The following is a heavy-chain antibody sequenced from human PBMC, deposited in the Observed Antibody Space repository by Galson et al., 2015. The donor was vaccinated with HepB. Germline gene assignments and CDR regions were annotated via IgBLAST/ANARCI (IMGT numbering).Heavy chain of an antibody. D-gene: IGHD2-15*01. CDR1: GFTFSSYS. J-gene: IGHJ4*02. V-gene: IGHV3-21*01. CDR2: ISSSSSYT. Sequence: SLRLSCAASGFTFSSYSMNWVRRAPGKGLEWVSSISSSSSYTYYADSVKGRFTISRDNAKNSLYLQMNSLRAEDTAVYYCARDDCSGGSCLFDYWGQGTLVTVSS. CDR3: ARDDCSGGSCLFDY.